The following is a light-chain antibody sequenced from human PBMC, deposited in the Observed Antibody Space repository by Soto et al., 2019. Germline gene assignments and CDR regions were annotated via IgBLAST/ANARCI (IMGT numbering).Light chain of an antibody. CDR2: SNN. Sequence: QSVLTQPPSASGTPGQRVTISCSGSSSNIGSNYVYWYQQLPGTAPKLLIYSNNQRPSGVPDRFSGSKSGTSASLAISGLRSEDEADYYCAAWADTLSGPHVVFGGGTKLTVL. CDR3: AAWADTLSGPHVV. J-gene: IGLJ2*01. CDR1: SSNIGSNY. V-gene: IGLV1-47*02.